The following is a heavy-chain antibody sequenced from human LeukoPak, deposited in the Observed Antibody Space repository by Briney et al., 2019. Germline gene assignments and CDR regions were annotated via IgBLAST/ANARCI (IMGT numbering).Heavy chain of an antibody. CDR1: GGSFSGYY. D-gene: IGHD2-21*02. CDR3: AMGDYCGGDCYGLSAFDI. CDR2: IYYSGST. V-gene: IGHV4-31*11. J-gene: IGHJ3*02. Sequence: SETLSLTCAVYGGSFSGYYWSWIRQHPGKGLEWIGYIYYSGSTYYNPSLKGRVTISVDTSKNQFSLKLSSVTAADTAVYYCAMGDYCGGDCYGLSAFDIWGQGTMVTVSS.